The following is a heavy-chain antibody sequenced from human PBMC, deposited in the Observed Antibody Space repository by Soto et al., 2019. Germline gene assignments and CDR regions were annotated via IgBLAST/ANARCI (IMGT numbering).Heavy chain of an antibody. CDR1: GYSFTNND. J-gene: IGHJ5*02. D-gene: IGHD3-10*01. CDR3: ARMATLGSLNGFDP. V-gene: IGHV1-8*01. CDR2: MNPGSGDT. Sequence: ASVKVSCKASGYSFTNNDVSWVRPATGQGLEWMGWMNPGSGDTGYAQKFQGRVTMTRDISIATAYMELSSLRSDDTAIYYCARMATLGSLNGFDPWGQGTLVTVSS.